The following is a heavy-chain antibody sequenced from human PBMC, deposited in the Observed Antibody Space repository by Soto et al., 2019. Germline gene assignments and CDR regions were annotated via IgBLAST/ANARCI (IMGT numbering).Heavy chain of an antibody. V-gene: IGHV2-5*02. CDR3: ARNGRATIPYYFDY. Sequence: QITLKESGPTLVKPTQTLTLTCTSSGFSLSTSGVGVGWIRQPPGKALEWLALIYWDDDKRYSPSLKSRLTITKDTSKNQVVLTMTNMDPVDTATYYCARNGRATIPYYFDYWGQGTLVTVSS. CDR1: GFSLSTSGVG. D-gene: IGHD5-12*01. CDR2: IYWDDDK. J-gene: IGHJ4*02.